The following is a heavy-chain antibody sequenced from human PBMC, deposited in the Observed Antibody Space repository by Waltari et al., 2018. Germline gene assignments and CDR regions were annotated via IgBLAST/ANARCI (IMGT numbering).Heavy chain of an antibody. CDR1: GGSSRSSSYS. CDR2: IYYSGST. J-gene: IGHJ4*02. V-gene: IGHV4-39*01. D-gene: IGHD2-21*01. Sequence: QLQLQESGTGLVTPSETLSLTCTVSGGSSRSSSYSWGWTRQPPGKGLEWIGSIYYSGSTYYNPSLKSLVTISVDTSNNQFSLKLSSVSAADTAVYYCAGYCGGDCFLYYWGQGTLVTVSS. CDR3: AGYCGGDCFLYY.